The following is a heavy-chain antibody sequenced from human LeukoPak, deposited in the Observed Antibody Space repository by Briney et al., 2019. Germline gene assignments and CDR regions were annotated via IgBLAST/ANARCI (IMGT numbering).Heavy chain of an antibody. V-gene: IGHV3-23*01. Sequence: GGSLRLSCAASGFTFNSYAMSWVRQAPGKGLEWVSTISGGADNTYYADSVKGRFTISRDNSKNTLYLQMNSLRAEDTAVYYCAKAQPPAPIEYYYRYMDVWGKGTTVTVSS. CDR3: AKAQPPAPIEYYYRYMDV. CDR2: ISGGADNT. D-gene: IGHD2-2*02. CDR1: GFTFNSYA. J-gene: IGHJ6*03.